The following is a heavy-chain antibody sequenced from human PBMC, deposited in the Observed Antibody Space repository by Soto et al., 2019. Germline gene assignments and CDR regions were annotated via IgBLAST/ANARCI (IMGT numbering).Heavy chain of an antibody. Sequence: ASVKVSCKASGYTFTIYDINWVRQATGQGLEWMGWMNPNSGNTDYAQKFQGRVTMTRNTSISTAYMELSSLTSEDTAVYYCARVLVYEGGYARVSDYWGQGTPVTVSS. CDR1: GYTFTIYD. V-gene: IGHV1-8*01. CDR2: MNPNSGNT. CDR3: ARVLVYEGGYARVSDY. J-gene: IGHJ4*02. D-gene: IGHD5-12*01.